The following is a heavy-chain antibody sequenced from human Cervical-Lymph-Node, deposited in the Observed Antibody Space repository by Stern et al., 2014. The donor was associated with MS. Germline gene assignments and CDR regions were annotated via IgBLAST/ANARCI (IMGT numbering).Heavy chain of an antibody. CDR3: ARGVTAVTNYVPNWCFDL. CDR1: GGSITNRDY. Sequence: QVQLVESGPGLVKPSETLSLTCTVSGGSITNRDYWGWIRQSPGKGLEWIGSVYYSGITYYRPSLKSRATLSIDTSRNQYFLNLTPVTATDTAVYFCARGVTAVTNYVPNWCFDLWGRGTLVTVSS. CDR2: VYYSGIT. V-gene: IGHV4-39*02. D-gene: IGHD4-11*01. J-gene: IGHJ2*01.